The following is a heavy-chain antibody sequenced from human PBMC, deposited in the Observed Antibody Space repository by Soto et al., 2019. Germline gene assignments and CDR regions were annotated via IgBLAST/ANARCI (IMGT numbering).Heavy chain of an antibody. CDR2: ISGSGDST. CDR1: GFTFSSYA. D-gene: IGHD1-26*01. J-gene: IGHJ6*02. V-gene: IGHV3-23*01. CDR3: AKFYYFDYSYYYYGMDV. Sequence: EVQVLESGGGLVQPGGSLRLSCAASGFTFSSYAMSWVRQAPGKGLEWVSAISGSGDSTRYADSVQGRFTISRDTSKHTLYLQMNSLRAEDTAVYYCAKFYYFDYSYYYYGMDVWGQGTTVTVSS.